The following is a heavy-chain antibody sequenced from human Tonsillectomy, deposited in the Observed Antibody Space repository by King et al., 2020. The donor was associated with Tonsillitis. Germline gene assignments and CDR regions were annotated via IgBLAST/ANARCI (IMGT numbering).Heavy chain of an antibody. D-gene: IGHD2-15*01. J-gene: IGHJ6*02. Sequence: VQLVESGGGLVQPGGSLRLSCAASGFTFSSYWMSWVRQAPGKGLEWVANIKEDGSEKYYVDSVKGRFTISRDNAKNSLYLQMNTLRAEVTAVYYCASLAATDYYYYYGIDVWGPGTTVTVSS. CDR2: IKEDGSEK. CDR3: ASLAATDYYYYYGIDV. V-gene: IGHV3-7*01. CDR1: GFTFSSYW.